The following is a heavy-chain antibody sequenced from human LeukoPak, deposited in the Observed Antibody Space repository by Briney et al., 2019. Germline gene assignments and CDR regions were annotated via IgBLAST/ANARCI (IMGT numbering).Heavy chain of an antibody. J-gene: IGHJ3*02. D-gene: IGHD6-13*01. CDR1: GYTFTGYY. Sequence: ASVKVSCKASGYTFTGYYMHWVRQAPGQGLDWMGRINPNSGGTNYAQKFQGRVTMTRDTSISTAYMELSRLRSDDTAVYYCARAIAAANDAFDIWGQGTMVTVSS. CDR2: INPNSGGT. V-gene: IGHV1-2*06. CDR3: ARAIAAANDAFDI.